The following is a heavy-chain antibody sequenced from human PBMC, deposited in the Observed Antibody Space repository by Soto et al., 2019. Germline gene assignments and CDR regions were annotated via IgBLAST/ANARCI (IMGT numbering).Heavy chain of an antibody. Sequence: EASVKVSCKASGYTLTSYGISWVRQAPGQGLEWMGWISAYNGNTNYAQKLQGRVTMTTDTSTSTAYMELRSLRSDDTAVYYCARDWAETYYYDSSGYYYYYYYGMDVWGQGTTVTVSS. V-gene: IGHV1-18*01. CDR1: GYTLTSYG. CDR2: ISAYNGNT. D-gene: IGHD3-22*01. CDR3: ARDWAETYYYDSSGYYYYYYYGMDV. J-gene: IGHJ6*02.